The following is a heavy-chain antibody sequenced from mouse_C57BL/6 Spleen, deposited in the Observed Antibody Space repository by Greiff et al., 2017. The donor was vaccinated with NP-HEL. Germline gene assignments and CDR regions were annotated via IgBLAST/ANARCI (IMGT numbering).Heavy chain of an antibody. D-gene: IGHD1-1*01. J-gene: IGHJ4*01. Sequence: VQLKESGPELVKPGDSVKISCKASGYSFTGYFMNWVMQSHGKSLEWIGRINPYNGDTFYNQKFKGKATLTVDKSSSTAHMELRSLTSEDSAVYYCARSTTVLATDAMDYWGQGTSVTVSS. V-gene: IGHV1-20*01. CDR2: INPYNGDT. CDR3: ARSTTVLATDAMDY. CDR1: GYSFTGYF.